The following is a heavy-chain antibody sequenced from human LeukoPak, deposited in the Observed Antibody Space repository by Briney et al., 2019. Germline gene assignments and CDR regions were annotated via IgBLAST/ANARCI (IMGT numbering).Heavy chain of an antibody. Sequence: ASVKVSCKASGYTFTSYGISWVRQAAGQGLEWMGWISAYNGNTNYAQKLQGRVTMTTDTSTSTAYMELRSLRSDDTAVYYCARDRYCSSTSCAIFAYWGEGTLVTVSS. D-gene: IGHD2-2*01. V-gene: IGHV1-18*01. CDR3: ARDRYCSSTSCAIFAY. CDR2: ISAYNGNT. J-gene: IGHJ4*02. CDR1: GYTFTSYG.